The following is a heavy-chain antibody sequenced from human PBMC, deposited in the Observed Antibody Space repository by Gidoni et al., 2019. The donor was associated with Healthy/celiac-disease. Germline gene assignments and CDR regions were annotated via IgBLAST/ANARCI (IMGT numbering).Heavy chain of an antibody. CDR2: TIPILGIA. CDR1: GSTFVGYS. J-gene: IGHJ6*02. V-gene: IGHV1-69*10. D-gene: IGHD4-17*01. Sequence: QVQLVQSGAEVKKPGSSVKVACKASGSTFVGYSISWVRQAPGQGLEWMGGTIPILGIANYEQKFQGRVTITADKSTSTAYMEMSSLRSEDTAVYYWARDLDYGDYVRGSQDYYYGMYVWGQGTTVTVSS. CDR3: ARDLDYGDYVRGSQDYYYGMYV.